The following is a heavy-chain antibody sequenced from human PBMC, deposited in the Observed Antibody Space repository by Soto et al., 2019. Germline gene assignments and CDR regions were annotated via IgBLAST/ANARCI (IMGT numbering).Heavy chain of an antibody. J-gene: IGHJ4*02. V-gene: IGHV4-59*08. D-gene: IGHD5-12*01. CDR3: ASSRGYDPYYFDY. CDR2: IHYSGST. Sequence: LETLCLTWSVSGGSISSYHWNWIRQPPGKELEWIGYIHYSGSTNYNPSLKSRVTISVDTSKNQFSLWLSSMTSADTAVYYCASSRGYDPYYFDYWGQGTLVTVSS. CDR1: GGSISSYH.